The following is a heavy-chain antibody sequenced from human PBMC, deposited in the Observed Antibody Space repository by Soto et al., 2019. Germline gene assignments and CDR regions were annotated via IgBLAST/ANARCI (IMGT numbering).Heavy chain of an antibody. Sequence: GGSLRLSCAASGVSFSSYGMHWVRQAPGKGLEWVAVISYDGSNKYYADSVKGRFTISRDNSKNTLYLQMNSLRAEDTAVYYCARSFWDCSSTSCHCYFDYWGQGTLVTASS. CDR3: ARSFWDCSSTSCHCYFDY. J-gene: IGHJ4*02. CDR2: ISYDGSNK. V-gene: IGHV3-30*03. CDR1: GVSFSSYG. D-gene: IGHD2-2*01.